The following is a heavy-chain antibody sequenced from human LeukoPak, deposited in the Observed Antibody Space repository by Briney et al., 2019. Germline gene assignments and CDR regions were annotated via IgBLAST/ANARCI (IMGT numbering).Heavy chain of an antibody. Sequence: PSETLSLTCAVYGGSFSGYYWSWIRQPPGKGLEWIGEINHSRSTNYNPSLKSRVTISVDTSKNQFSLKLSSVTAADTAVYYCARTSLLRYFDWFHIPKNWFDPWGQGTLVTVSS. CDR1: GGSFSGYY. CDR3: ARTSLLRYFDWFHIPKNWFDP. CDR2: INHSRST. D-gene: IGHD3-9*01. V-gene: IGHV4-34*01. J-gene: IGHJ5*02.